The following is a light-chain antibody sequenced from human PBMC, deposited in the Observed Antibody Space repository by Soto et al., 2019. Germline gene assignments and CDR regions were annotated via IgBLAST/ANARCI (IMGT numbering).Light chain of an antibody. J-gene: IGKJ4*01. CDR1: QSLYSN. V-gene: IGKV3-15*01. Sequence: EIVMTQSPATLSVSPGERATLSCRASQSLYSNLAWYQQKPGQSPRLLIYATSTRATGIPARFSGSGSGTDFTLTISSLQSEDFALYYCQQYSKWPLTLGGGTKVEIK. CDR3: QQYSKWPLT. CDR2: ATS.